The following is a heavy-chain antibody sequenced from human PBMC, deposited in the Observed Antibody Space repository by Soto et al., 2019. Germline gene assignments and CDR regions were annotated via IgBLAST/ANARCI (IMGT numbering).Heavy chain of an antibody. CDR3: ARGPSTVDAFDI. D-gene: IGHD4-17*01. J-gene: IGHJ3*02. V-gene: IGHV4-59*01. CDR1: GGSISSYY. CDR2: IYYSGST. Sequence: ETLSLTCTVSGGSISSYYWSWIRQPPGKGLEWIGYIYYSGSTNYNPSLKSRVTISVDTSKNQFSLKLSSVTAADTAVYYCARGPSTVDAFDIWGQGTMVTVSS.